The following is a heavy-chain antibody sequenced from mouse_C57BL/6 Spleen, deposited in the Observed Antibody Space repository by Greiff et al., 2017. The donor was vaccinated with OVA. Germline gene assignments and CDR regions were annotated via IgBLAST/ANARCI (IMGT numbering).Heavy chain of an antibody. V-gene: IGHV2-9-1*01. D-gene: IGHD2-5*01. CDR3: ARNYYSNFYAMDY. J-gene: IGHJ4*01. Sequence: VMLVESGPGLVAPSQSLSITCTVSGFSLTSYAISWVRQPPGKGLEWLGVIWTGGGTNYNSALKSRLSISKDNSKSQVFLKMNSLQTDDTARYYCARNYYSNFYAMDYWGQGTSVTVSS. CDR2: IWTGGGT. CDR1: GFSLTSYA.